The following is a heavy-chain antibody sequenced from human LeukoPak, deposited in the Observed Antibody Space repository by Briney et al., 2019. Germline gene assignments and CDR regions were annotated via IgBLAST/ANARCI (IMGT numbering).Heavy chain of an antibody. J-gene: IGHJ4*02. D-gene: IGHD3-10*01. Sequence: GGSLRLSCAASGFTFNNYAMSWVRQAPGKGLEWVSAISGSGGSTYYADSVKGRFTISRDNSKNTLYLQMNSLRAEDTAVYYCAKDDPNGSGTQLDYWGQGTLVTVSS. V-gene: IGHV3-23*01. CDR3: AKDDPNGSGTQLDY. CDR2: ISGSGGST. CDR1: GFTFNNYA.